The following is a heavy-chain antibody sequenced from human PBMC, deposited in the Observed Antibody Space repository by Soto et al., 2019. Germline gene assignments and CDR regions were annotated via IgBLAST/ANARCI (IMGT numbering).Heavy chain of an antibody. CDR3: AKVWVVRGVITPPPYYFDY. CDR2: ISGSGGST. CDR1: GFTFSSYA. J-gene: IGHJ4*02. D-gene: IGHD3-10*01. V-gene: IGHV3-23*01. Sequence: GGSLRLSCAASGFTFSSYAMSWVRQAPGKGLEWVSAISGSGGSTYYADSVKGRFTISRDNSKNTLYLQMNSLRAEDTAVYYCAKVWVVRGVITPPPYYFDYWGQGTLVTVSS.